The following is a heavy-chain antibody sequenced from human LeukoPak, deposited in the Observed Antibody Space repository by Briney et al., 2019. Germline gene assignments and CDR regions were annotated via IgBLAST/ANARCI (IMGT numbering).Heavy chain of an antibody. CDR1: GFTFDDYG. CDR2: INWNGGST. D-gene: IGHD6-13*01. Sequence: PGGSLRLSCAASGFTFDDYGMSWVRQAPGKGLEWVSGINWNGGSTGYADSVKGRFTISRDNAKNSLYLQMNSLRAEDTALYHCARDGVVAAGEPDGGPIDYWGQGTLVTVSS. J-gene: IGHJ4*02. CDR3: ARDGVVAAGEPDGGPIDY. V-gene: IGHV3-20*01.